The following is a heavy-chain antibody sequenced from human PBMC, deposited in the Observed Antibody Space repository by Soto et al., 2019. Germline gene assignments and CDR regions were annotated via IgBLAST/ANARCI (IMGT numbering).Heavy chain of an antibody. CDR2: IDPSDSYT. CDR1: GYSFTSYW. Sequence: PCESLKIPCKGSGYSFTSYWISWVRQMPGKGLEWMGRIDPSDSYTNYSPSFQGHVTISADKSIRTAYLQWTSLKASDTAMYYCARRQKPDTKLDYFPGLAFWGKGTSVPVSP. CDR3: ARRQKPDTKLDYFPGLAF. V-gene: IGHV5-10-1*01. D-gene: IGHD3-9*01. J-gene: IGHJ6*04.